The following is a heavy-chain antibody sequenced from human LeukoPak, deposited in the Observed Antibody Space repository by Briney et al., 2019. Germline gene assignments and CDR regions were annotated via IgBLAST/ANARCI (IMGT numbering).Heavy chain of an antibody. CDR3: ARPSGSYRPDWEDAFDI. D-gene: IGHD1-26*01. J-gene: IGHJ3*02. Sequence: GASVKVSCKASGGTFSSYAISWVRQAPGQGLEWMGGIIPIFGTANYAQKFRGRVTITTDESTSTAYMELSSLRSEDTAVYYCARPSGSYRPDWEDAFDIWGQGTMVTVSS. CDR2: IIPIFGTA. CDR1: GGTFSSYA. V-gene: IGHV1-69*05.